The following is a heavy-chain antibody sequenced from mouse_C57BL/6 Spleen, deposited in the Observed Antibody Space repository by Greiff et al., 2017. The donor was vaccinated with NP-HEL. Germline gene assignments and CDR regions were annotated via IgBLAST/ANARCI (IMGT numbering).Heavy chain of an antibody. Sequence: QVQLQQSGAELAKPGASVKLSCKASGYTFTSYWMHWVKQRPGQGLEWIGYINPSSGYTKYNQKFKDKATLTADKSSSTAYMQLSSLTYEDSAVYYCANPSYYYGSSYGTYYAMDYWGQGTSVTVSS. CDR2: INPSSGYT. D-gene: IGHD1-1*01. CDR3: ANPSYYYGSSYGTYYAMDY. V-gene: IGHV1-7*01. CDR1: GYTFTSYW. J-gene: IGHJ4*01.